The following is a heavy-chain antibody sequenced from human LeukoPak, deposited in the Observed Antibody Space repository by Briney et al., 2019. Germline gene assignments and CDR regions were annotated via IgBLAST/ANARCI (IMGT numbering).Heavy chain of an antibody. CDR3: ARDLKRDTAYYYYGMDV. D-gene: IGHD2-21*02. V-gene: IGHV3-30*04. CDR2: ISYDGNNK. Sequence: GGSLRLSCAASGFTFSDYAMHWVRQAPGKGLEWVAVISYDGNNKYYADSVKGRFTISRDNSKNTLYLQMNSLRAEDTAVYYCARDLKRDTAYYYYGMDVWGQGTTVTVSS. CDR1: GFTFSDYA. J-gene: IGHJ6*02.